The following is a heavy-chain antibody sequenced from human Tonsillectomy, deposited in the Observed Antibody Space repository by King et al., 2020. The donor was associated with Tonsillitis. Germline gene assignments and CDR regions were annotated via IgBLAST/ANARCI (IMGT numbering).Heavy chain of an antibody. Sequence: VKLVESGGGLVQPGGSLRLSCAASGFTFSSYAMSWVRQAPGKGLEWVSAISGSGGSTYYADSVKGRFTISRDNSKNTLYLQMNSLRAEDTAVYYCAKGGYCSSTSCYPTDYWGQGTLVTVSS. D-gene: IGHD2-2*01. CDR3: AKGGYCSSTSCYPTDY. J-gene: IGHJ4*02. CDR1: GFTFSSYA. V-gene: IGHV3-23*04. CDR2: ISGSGGST.